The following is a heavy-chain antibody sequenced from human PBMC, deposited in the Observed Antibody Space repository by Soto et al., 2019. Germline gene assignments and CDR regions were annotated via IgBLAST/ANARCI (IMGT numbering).Heavy chain of an antibody. CDR3: AKGASHAPFEK. J-gene: IGHJ4*02. CDR2: ISGSGDKT. CDR1: GFAFNDFA. Sequence: EVHLLESGGDLVLPGGSLRLSCAASGFAFNDFAMNWVRQAPGKGPEWLSTISGSGDKTFHSDSVKGRFNISRDNSNNKMFLQMNSLRAEETAIYYCAKGASHAPFEKWGRGTLVTVSS. V-gene: IGHV3-23*01.